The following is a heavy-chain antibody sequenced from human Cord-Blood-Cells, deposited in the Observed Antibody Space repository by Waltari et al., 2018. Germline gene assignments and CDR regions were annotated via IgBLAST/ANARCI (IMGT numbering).Heavy chain of an antibody. CDR3: ARVGGWIPNWFDP. D-gene: IGHD5-18*01. CDR1: GGSISSGDYY. J-gene: IGHJ5*02. Sequence: QVQLQESGPGLVKPSKTLSLTCTVSGGSISSGDYYWCWIRQPPGKGLEWIGYIYYSGSTYYNPSLKSRVTISVDTSKNQFSLKLSSVTAADTAVYYCARVGGWIPNWFDPWGQGTLVTVSS. V-gene: IGHV4-30-4*01. CDR2: IYYSGST.